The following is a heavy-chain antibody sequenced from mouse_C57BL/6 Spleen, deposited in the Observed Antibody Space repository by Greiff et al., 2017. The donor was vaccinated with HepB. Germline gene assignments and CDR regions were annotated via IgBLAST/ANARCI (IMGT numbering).Heavy chain of an antibody. CDR1: GYTFTSYW. CDR3: TRYYDDYSYFDG. V-gene: IGHV1-5*01. CDR2: IYPYDSYT. J-gene: IGHJ2*01. D-gene: IGHD2-13*01. Sequence: VQLQQSGAVLVMPGASVKLSCKASGYTFTSYWMHWVKQMPGQGLEWIGAIYPYDSYTNYNHKFKGKAKLTVDTSPSTAYMQLSSLTYEDSAVYYCTRYYDDYSYFDGWGPSPTLTASS.